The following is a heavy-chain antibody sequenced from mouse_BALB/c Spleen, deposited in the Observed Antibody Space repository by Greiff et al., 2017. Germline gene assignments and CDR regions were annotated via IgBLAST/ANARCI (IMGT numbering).Heavy chain of an antibody. Sequence: DVKLVESGGGLVKPGGSLKLSCAASGFAFSSYDMSWVRQTPEKRLEWVAYISSGGGSTYYPDTVKGRFTISRDNAKNTLYLQMSSLKSEDTAMYYCARQRGLGYFDYWGQGTTLTVSS. CDR1: GFAFSSYD. V-gene: IGHV5-12-1*01. D-gene: IGHD2-4*01. CDR3: ARQRGLGYFDY. CDR2: ISSGGGST. J-gene: IGHJ2*01.